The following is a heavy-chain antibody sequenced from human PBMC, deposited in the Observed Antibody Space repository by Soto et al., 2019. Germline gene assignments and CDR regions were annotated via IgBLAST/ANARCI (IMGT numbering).Heavy chain of an antibody. D-gene: IGHD5-12*01. CDR2: INPNSGGT. Sequence: VASVKVSCKASGYTFTGYYMHWVRQAPGQGLEWMGWINPNSGGTNYAQKFQGWVTMTRDTSISTAYMELSRLRSDDTAVYYCARGDLVGPYPLTYYYYGMDVWGQGTTVTVSS. CDR1: GYTFTGYY. CDR3: ARGDLVGPYPLTYYYYGMDV. J-gene: IGHJ6*02. V-gene: IGHV1-2*04.